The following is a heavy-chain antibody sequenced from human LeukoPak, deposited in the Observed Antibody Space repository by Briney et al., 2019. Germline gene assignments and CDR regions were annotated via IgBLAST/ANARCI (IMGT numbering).Heavy chain of an antibody. Sequence: GGSLSLSCAASGFTFSSYWMHWVRQGPGKGLVWVSRIKSDGSSTSYADSVKGRFTISRDNAKNSLYLQMNSLRAEDTAVYYCARKRGVNAFDIWGQGTMVTVSS. J-gene: IGHJ3*02. CDR3: ARKRGVNAFDI. V-gene: IGHV3-74*01. CDR1: GFTFSSYW. CDR2: IKSDGSST.